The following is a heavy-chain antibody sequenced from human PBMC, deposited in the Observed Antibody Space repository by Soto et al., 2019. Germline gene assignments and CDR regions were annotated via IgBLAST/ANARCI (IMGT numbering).Heavy chain of an antibody. Sequence: GASVKVSCKASGYTFTSYGISWVRQAPGQGLEWMGWISAYNGNTNYAQKLQGRVTMTTDTSTSTAYMELRSLRSDDTAVYYCAREVRGTTVAPDFDSWDQGTLVTVSS. CDR2: ISAYNGNT. J-gene: IGHJ4*02. V-gene: IGHV1-18*01. D-gene: IGHD4-17*01. CDR3: AREVRGTTVAPDFDS. CDR1: GYTFTSYG.